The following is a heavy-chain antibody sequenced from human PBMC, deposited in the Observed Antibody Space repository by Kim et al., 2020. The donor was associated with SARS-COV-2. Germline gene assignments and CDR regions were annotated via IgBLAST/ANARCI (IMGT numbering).Heavy chain of an antibody. D-gene: IGHD1-1*01. CDR1: GCTLSSYA. J-gene: IGHJ6*02. Sequence: SVKVSCKASGCTLSSYAISWVRQAPGQGLEWMGGIIPIFGTANYAQKFQARVTITADESTSTAYMELSSLRSEDTAVYYCARAPTGTTRNPYYYYGMDVWGQGTTVTVSS. V-gene: IGHV1-69*13. CDR2: IIPIFGTA. CDR3: ARAPTGTTRNPYYYYGMDV.